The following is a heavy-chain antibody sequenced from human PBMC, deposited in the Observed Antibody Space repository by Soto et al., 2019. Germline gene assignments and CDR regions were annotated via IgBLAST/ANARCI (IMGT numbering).Heavy chain of an antibody. D-gene: IGHD3-3*01. V-gene: IGHV3-30*18. CDR2: ISYDGSNK. CDR1: GFTFSSYG. J-gene: IGHJ4*02. Sequence: QVQLVESGGGVVQPGRSLRLSCAASGFTFSSYGMHWVRQAPGKGLEWVAVISYDGSNKYYADSVKGRFTISRDNSKNTLYLQMNSLRAEATAGYYGAKDWSVGYAASWLFDYWGQGTLVTVSS. CDR3: AKDWSVGYAASWLFDY.